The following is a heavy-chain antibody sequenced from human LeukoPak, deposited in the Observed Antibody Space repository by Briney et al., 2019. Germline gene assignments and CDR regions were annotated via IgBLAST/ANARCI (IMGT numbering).Heavy chain of an antibody. CDR1: GGSISSDY. V-gene: IGHV4-4*07. D-gene: IGHD7-27*01. CDR2: IYTTGST. J-gene: IGHJ6*04. CDR3: ARGPPYAPGVLDV. Sequence: SETLSLTCTVSGGSISSDYWSWIRQPAGKGLEWIGRIYTTGSTNYSPSLKSRVTMSVDTSKNQFSLKLSSVTAADTAVYYCARGPPYAPGVLDVWGKGTTVTISS.